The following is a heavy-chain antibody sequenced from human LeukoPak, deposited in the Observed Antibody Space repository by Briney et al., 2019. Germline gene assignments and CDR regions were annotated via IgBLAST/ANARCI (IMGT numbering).Heavy chain of an antibody. CDR1: GGSISNYY. V-gene: IGHV4-59*08. CDR2: IYYSGST. Sequence: SETLSLTCTVSGGSISNYYWSWIRQPPGKGLEWIGYIYYSGSTNYNPSLKSRVTISVDTSRNQFSLKLSSVTAADTAVYYCARARGGYSSSNWFDPWGQGTLVTVSS. J-gene: IGHJ5*02. D-gene: IGHD6-13*01. CDR3: ARARGGYSSSNWFDP.